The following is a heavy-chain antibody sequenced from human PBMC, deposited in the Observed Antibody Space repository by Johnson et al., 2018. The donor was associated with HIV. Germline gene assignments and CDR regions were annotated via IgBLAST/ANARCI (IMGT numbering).Heavy chain of an antibody. Sequence: MQLVESGGGLVKPGGSLRLSCAASGFTFSNAWMSWVRQAPGTGLEWVSAISGSGGSTYYADSVKGRFTISRDNSKNTLYLQMNSLRAEDTAVYYCAKDLGVAADPDAFDIWGQGTMVTVSS. J-gene: IGHJ3*02. CDR1: GFTFSNAW. CDR2: ISGSGGST. V-gene: IGHV3-23*04. D-gene: IGHD6-13*01. CDR3: AKDLGVAADPDAFDI.